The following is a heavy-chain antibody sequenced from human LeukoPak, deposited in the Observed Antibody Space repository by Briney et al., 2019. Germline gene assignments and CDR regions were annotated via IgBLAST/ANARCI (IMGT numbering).Heavy chain of an antibody. Sequence: GGSLRLSCAASGFTFSNYAMSWVRQAPGKGLEWVSAISGSAVTTYYGDSVKGRFTISRDNSKNTLYLQMNSLRAEDTAVYYCARRGSSGWYGDADAFDIWGQGTMVTVSS. CDR1: GFTFSNYA. V-gene: IGHV3-23*01. CDR2: ISGSAVTT. D-gene: IGHD6-19*01. J-gene: IGHJ3*02. CDR3: ARRGSSGWYGDADAFDI.